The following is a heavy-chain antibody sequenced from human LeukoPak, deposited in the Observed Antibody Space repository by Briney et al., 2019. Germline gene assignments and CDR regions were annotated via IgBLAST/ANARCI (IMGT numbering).Heavy chain of an antibody. CDR1: GFTFSSYW. J-gene: IGHJ6*03. CDR3: ARGGRGATGALYYYYMDV. Sequence: GGSLRLSCAASGFTFSSYWMHWVRQAPGKGLVWVSRINSDGSSTSYADSVKGRFTISRDNAKNTLYLQMNSLRAEDTAVYYCARGGRGATGALYYYYMDVWGKGTTVTISS. V-gene: IGHV3-74*01. CDR2: INSDGSST. D-gene: IGHD1-26*01.